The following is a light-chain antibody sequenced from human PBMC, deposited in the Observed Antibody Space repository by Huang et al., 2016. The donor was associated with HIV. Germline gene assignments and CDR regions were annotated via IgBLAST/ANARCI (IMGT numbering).Light chain of an antibody. J-gene: IGKJ4*01. V-gene: IGKV3-11*01. Sequence: EIVLTQSPATLSLSPGERATLSCRDSQSVSSYLAWYQQKPGQAPRLLIYDASNRATGIPAMFSGSGSGTDFPLTISSLEPEDFAVYYCQQRSNWPLTFGGGTQVEIK. CDR2: DAS. CDR3: QQRSNWPLT. CDR1: QSVSSY.